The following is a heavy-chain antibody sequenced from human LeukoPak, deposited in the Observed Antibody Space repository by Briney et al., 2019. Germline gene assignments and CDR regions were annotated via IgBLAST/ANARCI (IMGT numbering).Heavy chain of an antibody. Sequence: SETLSLTCTVSRGSISSSSYYWGWIRRPPGKGREWIGSIYYSGSTYYNPSLKSRVTISVDTSKNQFSLKLSSVSAADTAVYYCARQDNFITTAGSSWFDPWGQGTLVTVSS. V-gene: IGHV4-39*01. D-gene: IGHD3-3*01. CDR3: ARQDNFITTAGSSWFDP. CDR1: RGSISSSSYY. CDR2: IYYSGST. J-gene: IGHJ5*02.